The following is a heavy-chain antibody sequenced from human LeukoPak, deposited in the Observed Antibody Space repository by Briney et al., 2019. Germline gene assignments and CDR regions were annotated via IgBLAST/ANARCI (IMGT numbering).Heavy chain of an antibody. CDR3: VKDHLHGLTVYYFGY. CDR1: GFTFSSYA. J-gene: IGHJ4*02. Sequence: GGSLRLSCAASGFTFSSYAMSWVRQAPGKGLEWVSAISGSGDSTYYADSVKGRFTMSRDNSKNTLYLQMNSLRAEDTAVYYCVKDHLHGLTVYYFGYWGQGTLVTVSS. D-gene: IGHD3-3*01. V-gene: IGHV3-23*01. CDR2: ISGSGDST.